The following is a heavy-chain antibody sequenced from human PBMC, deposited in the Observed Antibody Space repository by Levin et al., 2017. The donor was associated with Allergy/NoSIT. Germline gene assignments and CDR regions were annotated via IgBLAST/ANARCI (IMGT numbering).Heavy chain of an antibody. CDR3: ARVWFGELAHYYYYGMDV. Sequence: SETLSLTCTVSGGSISSSSYYWGWIRQPPGKGLEWIGSIYYSGSTYYNPSLKSRVTISVDTSKNQFSLKLSSVTAADTAVYYCARVWFGELAHYYYYGMDVWGQGTTVTVSS. CDR1: GGSISSSSYY. J-gene: IGHJ6*02. D-gene: IGHD3-10*01. CDR2: IYYSGST. V-gene: IGHV4-39*07.